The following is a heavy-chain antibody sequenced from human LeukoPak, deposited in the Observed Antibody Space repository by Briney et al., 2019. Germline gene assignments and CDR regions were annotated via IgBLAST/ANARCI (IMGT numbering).Heavy chain of an antibody. CDR1: GFTFDDYA. CDR2: ISWNSGSI. V-gene: IGHV3-9*01. CDR3: ARGVTYYYGSGSPYYLDY. Sequence: SLRLSCAASGFTFDDYAMHWVRQAPGKGLEWVSGISWNSGSIGYADSVKGRFTISRDNAKNSLYLQMNSLRAEDTALYYCARGVTYYYGSGSPYYLDYWGRGTLVTVSS. D-gene: IGHD3-10*01. J-gene: IGHJ4*02.